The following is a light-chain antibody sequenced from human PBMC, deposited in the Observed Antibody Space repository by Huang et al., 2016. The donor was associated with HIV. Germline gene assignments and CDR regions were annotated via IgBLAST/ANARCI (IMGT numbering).Light chain of an antibody. J-gene: IGKJ1*01. V-gene: IGKV3D-15*01. CDR1: AGVSNN. CDR2: GAS. Sequence: IVMTQSPVTLSVSPGERATLSCRAMAGVSNNVAWYQQRPGQTPRLLIHGASTRHTGVPAKFSGRGSGTEFTLTITNLQPEDSAVYYCQHYNNWPPWTFGPGTQVEI. CDR3: QHYNNWPPWT.